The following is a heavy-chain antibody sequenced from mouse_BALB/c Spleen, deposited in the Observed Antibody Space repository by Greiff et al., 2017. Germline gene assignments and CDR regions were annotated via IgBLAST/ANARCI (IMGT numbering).Heavy chain of an antibody. CDR2: ISYSGST. D-gene: IGHD2-2*01. CDR1: GYSITSDYA. V-gene: IGHV3-2*02. CDR3: ARSTMVSYYAMDY. Sequence: EVQLVESGPGLVKPSQSLSLTCTVTGYSITSDYAWNWIRQFPGNKLEWMGYISYSGSTSYNPSLKSRISITRDTSKNQFFLQLNSVTTEDTATYYCARSTMVSYYAMDYWGQGTSVTVSS. J-gene: IGHJ4*01.